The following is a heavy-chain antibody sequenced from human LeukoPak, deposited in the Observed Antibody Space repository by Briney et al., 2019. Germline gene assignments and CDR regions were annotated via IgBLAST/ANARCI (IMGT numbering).Heavy chain of an antibody. D-gene: IGHD2-21*02. J-gene: IGHJ6*02. Sequence: SETLSLTCTVSGGSISSYYWSWIRQPPGKGLEWIGYIYYSGSTNYNPSPKSRVTISVDTSKNQFSLKLSSVTAADTAVYYCARGEIVVVTAIRYYYYGMDVWGQGTTVTVSS. CDR1: GGSISSYY. CDR3: ARGEIVVVTAIRYYYYGMDV. CDR2: IYYSGST. V-gene: IGHV4-59*08.